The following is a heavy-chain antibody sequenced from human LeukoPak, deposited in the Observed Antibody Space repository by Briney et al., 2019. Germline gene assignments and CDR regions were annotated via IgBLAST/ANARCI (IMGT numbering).Heavy chain of an antibody. V-gene: IGHV3-21*04. CDR2: ISSSSIYI. CDR1: GFTFSSYS. Sequence: PGGSLRLSCAASGFTFSSYSMNWVRQAPGKGLEWVSSISSSSIYIYYADSLKGRFTISRDNAKNSLYLQMNSLRAEDTALYYCARDLWFGEFIGSGFDYWGQGTLVTVSS. J-gene: IGHJ4*02. CDR3: ARDLWFGEFIGSGFDY. D-gene: IGHD3-10*01.